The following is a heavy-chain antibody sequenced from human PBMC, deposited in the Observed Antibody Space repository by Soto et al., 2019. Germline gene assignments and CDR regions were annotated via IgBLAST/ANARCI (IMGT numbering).Heavy chain of an antibody. Sequence: SETLSLTCTVSGGSINSGDYYWSWIRQPPGKGLEWIGYIYYSGSTSYNPSLKSRVIMSVDTSKNEFSLRLSSVTAADTAVYYCARDQTSGASGHHWFDRWGQGTLVTVSS. CDR2: IYYSGST. D-gene: IGHD3-10*01. CDR3: ARDQTSGASGHHWFDR. V-gene: IGHV4-30-4*01. CDR1: GGSINSGDYY. J-gene: IGHJ5*02.